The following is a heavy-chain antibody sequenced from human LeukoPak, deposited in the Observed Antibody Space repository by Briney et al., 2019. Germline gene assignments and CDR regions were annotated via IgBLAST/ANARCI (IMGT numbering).Heavy chain of an antibody. CDR3: SVVVAATGY. Sequence: GSLKLSCAASGFTFSGSAMHWVRPASGKGLEWVGRIRSKANSYATAYAASVKGRFTISRDDSKNTAYLQMNSLKTEDTAVYYCSVVVAATGYWGQGTLVTVSS. J-gene: IGHJ4*02. CDR1: GFTFSGSA. V-gene: IGHV3-73*01. D-gene: IGHD2-15*01. CDR2: IRSKANSYAT.